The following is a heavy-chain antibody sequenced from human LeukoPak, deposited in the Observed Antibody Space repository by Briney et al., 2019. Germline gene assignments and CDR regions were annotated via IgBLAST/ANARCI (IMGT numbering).Heavy chain of an antibody. V-gene: IGHV4-59*08. CDR1: GGSFSGYY. Sequence: PSETLSLTCAVYGGSFSGYYWSWIRQPPGKGLKWIGYIYYSGGTNYNPSLESRVTISVDTSKNQFSLKLSSVTAADTAVYYRARLRSRYDTSGYYPFDYWGQGTLVTVSS. J-gene: IGHJ4*02. CDR3: ARLRSRYDTSGYYPFDY. CDR2: IYYSGGT. D-gene: IGHD3-22*01.